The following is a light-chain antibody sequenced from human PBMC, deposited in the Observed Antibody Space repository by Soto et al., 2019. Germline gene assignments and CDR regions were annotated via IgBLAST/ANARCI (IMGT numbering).Light chain of an antibody. CDR1: HAVSSTC. Sequence: LSQWRGTVSLSPGGGGTLSCRPRHAVSSTCLALYQQPPRHAPSPLIYGASTTATGIPPRFSGSGSGTEFTLTISSLQPEDFAVYYCQQYGGSPLTFGQGTKVDIK. V-gene: IGKV3-20*01. CDR3: QQYGGSPLT. CDR2: GAS. J-gene: IGKJ1*01.